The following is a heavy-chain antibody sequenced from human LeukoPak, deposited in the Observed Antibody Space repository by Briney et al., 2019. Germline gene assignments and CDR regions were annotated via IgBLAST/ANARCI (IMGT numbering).Heavy chain of an antibody. CDR3: AKDVNYYDSSGYSIFQH. Sequence: GGSLRLSCAASGFTLSTYAMSWVRQTPGKGLEWVAATSSSDAGTYHADSVKGRFTISRDNSKNTLYLQMNSLRAEDTAVYYCAKDVNYYDSSGYSIFQHWGQGTLVTVSS. CDR1: GFTLSTYA. J-gene: IGHJ1*01. D-gene: IGHD3-22*01. CDR2: TSSSDAGT. V-gene: IGHV3-23*01.